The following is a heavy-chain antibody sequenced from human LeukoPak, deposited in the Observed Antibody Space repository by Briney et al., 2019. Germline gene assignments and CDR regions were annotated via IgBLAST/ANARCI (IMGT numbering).Heavy chain of an antibody. V-gene: IGHV4-34*01. CDR1: GGSFSGYY. D-gene: IGHD3-9*01. Sequence: PSETLSLTCAVYGGSFSGYYWNWIRQPPGKGLEWIGKINHSGSISYNPSLKSRVTISLDASKNQFSLNLTSVTAADTAVYYCARATPTLRYFDWLSRPFDYWGQGTLVTVSS. CDR2: INHSGSI. CDR3: ARATPTLRYFDWLSRPFDY. J-gene: IGHJ4*02.